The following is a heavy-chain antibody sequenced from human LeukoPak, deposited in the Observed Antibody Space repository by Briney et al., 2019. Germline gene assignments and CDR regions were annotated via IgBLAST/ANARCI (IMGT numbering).Heavy chain of an antibody. J-gene: IGHJ6*02. Sequence: SETLSLTCTVSGGSISSSSYYWGWIRQPPGKGLEWIGSLYYTGNTHYKSSLKSRLTISVDTSRNQCSLKLSSMTAADTAVYYCARGGGLGLDVCGQGTTVTVSS. CDR1: GGSISSSSYY. CDR3: ARGGGLGLDV. V-gene: IGHV4-39*01. D-gene: IGHD6-25*01. CDR2: LYYTGNT.